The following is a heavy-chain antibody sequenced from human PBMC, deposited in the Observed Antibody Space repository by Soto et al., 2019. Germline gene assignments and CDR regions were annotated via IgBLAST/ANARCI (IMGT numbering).Heavy chain of an antibody. CDR3: ARGRYGDY. Sequence: QVHLVQSGAEVKKPGASVKVSCKGSGYAFTTYGITWVRQAPGQGLEWMGWISAHNGNTNYAQKLQGRVTVTRDTSTSTAYMEPRSLRSGVTAVYYCARGRYGDYWGQGALVSVSS. J-gene: IGHJ4*02. V-gene: IGHV1-18*01. CDR2: ISAHNGNT. CDR1: GYAFTTYG. D-gene: IGHD1-1*01.